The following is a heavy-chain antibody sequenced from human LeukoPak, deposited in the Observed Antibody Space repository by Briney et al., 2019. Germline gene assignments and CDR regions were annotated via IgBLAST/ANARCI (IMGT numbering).Heavy chain of an antibody. Sequence: SETLSLTCTVSGGSISSYYWSWIRQPPGKGLEWIGYIYYSGSTNYNPSLKSRVTISVDTSKNQFSLKLSSVTAADTAVYYCARANRVVVPAATFDYWGQGILVTVSS. V-gene: IGHV4-59*01. CDR1: GGSISSYY. D-gene: IGHD2-2*01. CDR3: ARANRVVVPAATFDY. CDR2: IYYSGST. J-gene: IGHJ4*02.